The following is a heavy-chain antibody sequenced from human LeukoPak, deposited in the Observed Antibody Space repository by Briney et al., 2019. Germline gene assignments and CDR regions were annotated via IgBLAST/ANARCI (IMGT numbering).Heavy chain of an antibody. D-gene: IGHD3-22*01. J-gene: IGHJ6*03. CDR1: GGSISSYY. Sequence: SETLSLTCTVSGGSISSYYWSWIRQPPGKGLEWIGYIYTSGSTNYNPSLKSRVTISVDTSKNQFSLKLSSVTAADTAVYYCARYYYDSSGYSGLSTGYYMDVWGKGTTVTVSS. V-gene: IGHV4-4*09. CDR3: ARYYYDSSGYSGLSTGYYMDV. CDR2: IYTSGST.